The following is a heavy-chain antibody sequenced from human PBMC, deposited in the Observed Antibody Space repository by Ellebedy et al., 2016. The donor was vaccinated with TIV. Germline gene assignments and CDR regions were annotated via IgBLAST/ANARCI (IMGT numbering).Heavy chain of an antibody. V-gene: IGHV1-18*01. Sequence: ASVKVSCXASGYTFTNYGVSWVRQAPGQGLEWLGWINAFNGNTNYAQKLQGRVTMTTDTSTSTAYMELRSLRSDDTAVYYCARDRLWFGERIDFDYWGQGTLVTVSS. CDR3: ARDRLWFGERIDFDY. CDR1: GYTFTNYG. J-gene: IGHJ4*02. D-gene: IGHD3-10*01. CDR2: INAFNGNT.